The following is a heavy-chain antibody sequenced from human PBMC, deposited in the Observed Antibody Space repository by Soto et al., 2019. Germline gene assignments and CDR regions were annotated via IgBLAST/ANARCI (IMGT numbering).Heavy chain of an antibody. J-gene: IGHJ4*02. Sequence: QITLKESGPTVVKPTETLTLTCTFSGFSLTTSGVGVGWVRQSPGKAPEWLALIYWDDDKRYSTSLNSRLIITKDTSKNQVVLTMANVDPADTATYSCAHRVLRTVFGLVTTTAIYFDFWGPGTPVVVSS. CDR3: AHRVLRTVFGLVTTTAIYFDF. D-gene: IGHD3-3*01. CDR2: IYWDDDK. CDR1: GFSLTTSGVG. V-gene: IGHV2-5*02.